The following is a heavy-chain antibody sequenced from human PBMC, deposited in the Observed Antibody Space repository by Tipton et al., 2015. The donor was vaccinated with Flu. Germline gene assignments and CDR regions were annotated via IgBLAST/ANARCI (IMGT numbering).Heavy chain of an antibody. CDR1: GDSIGSDYY. J-gene: IGHJ4*02. D-gene: IGHD3-10*01. CDR2: IHQTGST. CDR3: ARAGDYYGSGSYDY. Sequence: TLSLTCSVSGDSIGSDYYWGWIRQPPERGLEWIGNIHQTGSTYLNPSLTRRVTISVDTSKNQFSLKLSSVTAADTAVYYCARAGDYYGSGSYDYWGQGTLVTVSS. V-gene: IGHV4-38-2*02.